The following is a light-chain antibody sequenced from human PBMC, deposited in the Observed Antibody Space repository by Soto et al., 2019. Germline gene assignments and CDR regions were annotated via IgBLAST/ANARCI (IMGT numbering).Light chain of an antibody. CDR1: SSDVGAYNY. V-gene: IGLV2-8*01. J-gene: IGLJ2*01. CDR3: NSFAGSAHVV. CDR2: DVS. Sequence: QSALAQPPSASGSPGQSVTISCTGTSSDVGAYNYVSWYQQHRGKAPKLIIYDVSQRPSGIPDRFSGSKSGTTASLTVSGLQAEEEAVYYCNSFAGSAHVVFGGGTQLTFL.